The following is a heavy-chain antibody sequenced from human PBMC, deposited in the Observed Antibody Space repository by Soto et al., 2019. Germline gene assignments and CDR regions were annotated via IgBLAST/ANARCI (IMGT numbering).Heavy chain of an antibody. J-gene: IGHJ4*02. CDR3: TTSNAGELNN. V-gene: IGHV4-4*02. CDR1: GGSISSSSW. Sequence: QVHLQESGPGLVKPSGTLSLTCAVSGGSISSSSWWTWVRQSPGKGLEWIGEIVESGATNYNPSLTSRLTMSVDKSKTQFSLNLSSLTAADTAVYFCTTSNAGELNNWGQGTLVTVSS. D-gene: IGHD1-7*01. CDR2: IVESGAT.